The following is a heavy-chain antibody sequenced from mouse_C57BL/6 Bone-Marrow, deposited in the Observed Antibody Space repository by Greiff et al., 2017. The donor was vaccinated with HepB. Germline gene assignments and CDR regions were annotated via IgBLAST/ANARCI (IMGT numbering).Heavy chain of an antibody. V-gene: IGHV1-72*01. J-gene: IGHJ3*01. CDR2: IDPNSGGT. CDR1: GYTFTSYW. Sequence: QVQLKQPGAELVKPGASVKLSCKASGYTFTSYWMHWVKQRPGRGLEWIGRIDPNSGGTKYNEKFKSKATLTVDKPSSTAYMQLSSLTSEDSAVYYCARIYDGYYDAWFAYWGQGTLVTVSA. CDR3: ARIYDGYYDAWFAY. D-gene: IGHD2-3*01.